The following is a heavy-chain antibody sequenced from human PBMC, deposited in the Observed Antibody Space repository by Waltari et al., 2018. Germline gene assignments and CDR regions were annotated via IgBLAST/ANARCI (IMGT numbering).Heavy chain of an antibody. D-gene: IGHD3-3*01. CDR3: ARGGSIRFLEWILFDY. CDR2: NNTTTGNP. CDR1: GYTFTSYA. V-gene: IGHV7-4-1*02. J-gene: IGHJ4*02. Sequence: QVQLVQSGSELKKPGASVKVSCKASGYTFTSYAMNWVRQAPGQGLEWMGWNNTTTGNPTYAQGFTGRFVFSLDTSVSTAYLQISSLKAEDTAVYYCARGGSIRFLEWILFDYWGQGTLVTVSS.